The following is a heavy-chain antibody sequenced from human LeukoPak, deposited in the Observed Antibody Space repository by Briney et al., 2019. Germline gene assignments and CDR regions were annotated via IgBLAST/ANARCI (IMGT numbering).Heavy chain of an antibody. CDR2: IVPILDIT. J-gene: IGHJ4*02. CDR1: GGTFSNYA. CDR3: ATEIGGGPYYFDS. D-gene: IGHD2/OR15-2a*01. Sequence: GSSVKVSCKASGGTFSNYAITWVRQAPGQGFEFMGRIVPILDITNYAQKFQGRVTITADRSTTTAYMELSSLRSDDTAVYHCATEIGGGPYYFDSWGQGTLVTVSS. V-gene: IGHV1-69*04.